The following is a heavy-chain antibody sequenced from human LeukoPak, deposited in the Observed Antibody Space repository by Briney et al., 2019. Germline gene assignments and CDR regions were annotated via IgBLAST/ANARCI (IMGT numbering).Heavy chain of an antibody. CDR1: GFTFSSYS. D-gene: IGHD1-1*01. CDR3: ARCTTGKTFGSLREIKKSREIDY. CDR2: ISSSSSYI. Sequence: GGSLRLSCAASGFTFSSYSMNWVRQAPGKGLEWVSSISSSSSYIYYADSVRGRFTISRDNAKNSLFLQMNSLRGEDTAVYYCARCTTGKTFGSLREIKKSREIDYWGQGTLVTVSS. V-gene: IGHV3-21*01. J-gene: IGHJ4*02.